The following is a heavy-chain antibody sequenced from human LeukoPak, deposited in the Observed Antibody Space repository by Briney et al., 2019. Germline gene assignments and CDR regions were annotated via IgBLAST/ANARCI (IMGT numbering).Heavy chain of an antibody. CDR3: ARTLWFGELSLCY. Sequence: ASVKVSCKASGYTFTGYYMHWVRQAPGQGLEWMGWINPDSGGTNYAQKFQGRVTMTRDTSISTAYMELSRLRSDDTAVYYCARTLWFGELSLCYWGQGTLVTVSS. CDR1: GYTFTGYY. CDR2: INPDSGGT. V-gene: IGHV1-2*02. D-gene: IGHD3-10*01. J-gene: IGHJ4*02.